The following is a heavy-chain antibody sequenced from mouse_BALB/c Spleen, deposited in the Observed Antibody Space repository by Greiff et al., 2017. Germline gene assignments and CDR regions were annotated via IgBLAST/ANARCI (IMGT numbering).Heavy chain of an antibody. V-gene: IGHV3-8*02. CDR1: GDSITSGY. Sequence: EVHLVESGPSLVKPSQTLSLTCSVTGDSITSGYWNWIRKFPGNKLEYMGYISYSGSTYYNPSLKSRISITRDTSKNQYYLQLNSVTTEDTATYYCARYRDGYYGAFDYWGQGTTLTVSS. D-gene: IGHD2-3*01. CDR2: ISYSGST. CDR3: ARYRDGYYGAFDY. J-gene: IGHJ2*01.